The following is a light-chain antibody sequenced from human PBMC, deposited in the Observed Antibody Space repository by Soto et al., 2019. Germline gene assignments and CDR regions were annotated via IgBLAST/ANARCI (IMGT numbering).Light chain of an antibody. J-gene: IGKJ1*01. Sequence: IQRPQSLSTLSASVGSRITVTCLASQSISNRLAWYQQTPGKAPKVLIFKASTSQSGVSSSFSGSAAGTECTITFSGLKTGDGSTYDCQQDYNYPLTFSQGTKVDIK. V-gene: IGKV1-5*03. CDR2: KAS. CDR3: QQDYNYPLT. CDR1: QSISNR.